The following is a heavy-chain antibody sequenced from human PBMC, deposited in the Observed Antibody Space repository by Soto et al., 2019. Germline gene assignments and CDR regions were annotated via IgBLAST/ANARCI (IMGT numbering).Heavy chain of an antibody. J-gene: IGHJ4*02. V-gene: IGHV1-69*01. CDR2: TFGTP. Sequence: GTLRDYALHWLRQAPRKGLEWMGATFGTPKYAQKFRGRVTITADGPTSTAYMELSSLRSEDTAVYFCATVPPGYCSGGTCYWYYLDYWGQGILVT. CDR3: ATVPPGYCSGGTCYWYYLDY. CDR1: GTLRDYA. D-gene: IGHD2-15*01.